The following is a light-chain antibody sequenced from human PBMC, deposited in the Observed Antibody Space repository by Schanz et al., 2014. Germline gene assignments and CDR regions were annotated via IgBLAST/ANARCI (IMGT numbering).Light chain of an antibody. J-gene: IGKJ1*01. V-gene: IGKV1-5*03. CDR3: QHHRT. CDR2: KAS. Sequence: DIQMTQSPSTLSASVGDRVTITCRASQSISSWLAWYQQKPGKAPKLLIYKASSLESGVPSRFSGSGSGTEFTLTINSLQPDDFATYYCQHHRTFGQGTKVEIK. CDR1: QSISSW.